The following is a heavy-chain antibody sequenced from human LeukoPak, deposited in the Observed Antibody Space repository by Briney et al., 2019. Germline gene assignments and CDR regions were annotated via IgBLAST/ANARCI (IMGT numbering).Heavy chain of an antibody. CDR3: ARQGTSGSYLTGLDV. J-gene: IGHJ6*02. D-gene: IGHD3-22*01. V-gene: IGHV4-59*08. Sequence: PSETLSLTCTVSGGSISTYYWSWIRQSPGKGLEWMGYIFYSGSTTYNPSLSSRVTISVDTSKNQFSLALSSVTAADTAVYYCARQGTSGSYLTGLDVWGQGTTVTASS. CDR2: IFYSGST. CDR1: GGSISTYY.